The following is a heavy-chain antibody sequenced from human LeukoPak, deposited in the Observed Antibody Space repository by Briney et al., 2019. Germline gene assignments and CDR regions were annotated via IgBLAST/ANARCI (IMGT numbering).Heavy chain of an antibody. CDR3: ARASFRVYNILTGYYTLIDY. D-gene: IGHD3-9*01. CDR1: GNYW. J-gene: IGHJ4*02. Sequence: GGSLRLSCAASGNYWMHWVRQAPGKGLVWVSRINSEGSSTTYADSVKGRFTISRDNAKNTLYLQMSSLRAEDTAVYYCARASFRVYNILTGYYTLIDYWGQGTLVTVSS. V-gene: IGHV3-74*01. CDR2: INSEGSST.